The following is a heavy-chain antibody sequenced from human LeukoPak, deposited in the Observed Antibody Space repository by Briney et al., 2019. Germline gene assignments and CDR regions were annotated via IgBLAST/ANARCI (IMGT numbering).Heavy chain of an antibody. CDR1: AYTFTGYY. CDR3: ARDVAGEKVPAAIYYYYYYGMDV. D-gene: IGHD2-2*01. J-gene: IGHJ6*02. V-gene: IGHV1-2*02. Sequence: ASVKVSCKASAYTFTGYYMHWVRQAPGQGLEWMGWINPNSGGTNYAQKFQGRVTMTRDTSISTAYMELSRLRSDDTAVYYCARDVAGEKVPAAIYYYYYYGMDVWGQGTTVTVSS. CDR2: INPNSGGT.